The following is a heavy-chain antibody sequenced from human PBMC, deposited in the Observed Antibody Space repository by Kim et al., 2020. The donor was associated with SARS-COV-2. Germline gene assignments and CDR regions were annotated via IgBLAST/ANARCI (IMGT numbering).Heavy chain of an antibody. D-gene: IGHD4-17*01. CDR2: LSWDSVRI. J-gene: IGHJ4*02. CDR3: AKDITSRGTTFDPYFDY. Sequence: GGSLRLSCAASGFAFDHYGMHWVRQAPGKGLEWVSGLSWDSVRIAYAESVQGRFTISRDNAKNSLYLQMNSLRPEDTGFYYCAKDITSRGTTFDPYFDYWGQGTLVTVSS. V-gene: IGHV3-9*01. CDR1: GFAFDHYG.